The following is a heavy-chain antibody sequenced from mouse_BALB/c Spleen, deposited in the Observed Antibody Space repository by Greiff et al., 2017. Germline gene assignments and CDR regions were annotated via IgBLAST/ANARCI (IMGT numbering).Heavy chain of an antibody. CDR1: GYSITSDYA. J-gene: IGHJ1*01. CDR2: ISYSGST. Sequence: EVKLMESGPGLVKPSQSLSLTCTVTGYSITSDYAWNWIRQFPGNKLEWMGYISYSGSTSYNPSLKSRISITRDTSKNQFFLQLNSVTTEDTATYYCARSGQSRYFDVWGAGTTVTVSS. D-gene: IGHD3-1*01. CDR3: ARSGQSRYFDV. V-gene: IGHV3-2*02.